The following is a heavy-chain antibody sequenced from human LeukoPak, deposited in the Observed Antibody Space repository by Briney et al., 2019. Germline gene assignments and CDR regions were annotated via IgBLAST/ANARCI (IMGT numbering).Heavy chain of an antibody. J-gene: IGHJ3*02. CDR2: INHSGST. V-gene: IGHV4-34*01. D-gene: IGHD3-22*01. CDR1: GGSFSGYY. CDR3: ATHSSGYDSGNDAFDI. Sequence: KPSETLSLTCAVYGGSFSGYYWSWIRQPPGKGLEWIGEINHSGSTNYNPSLKSRVTISVDTSKNQFSLKLSSVTAADTAVYYCATHSSGYDSGNDAFDIWGQGTMLTVSS.